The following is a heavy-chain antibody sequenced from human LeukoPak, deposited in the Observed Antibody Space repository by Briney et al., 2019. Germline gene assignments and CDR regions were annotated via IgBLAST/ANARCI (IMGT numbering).Heavy chain of an antibody. J-gene: IGHJ4*02. CDR1: GFTFSSYS. CDR2: ISGSGGST. D-gene: IGHD3-10*01. V-gene: IGHV3-23*01. CDR3: AKDLFPYYYGSGSAFDY. Sequence: GGSLRHSCAASGFTFSSYSMNWVRQAPGKGLEWVSAISGSGGSTYYADSVKGRFTISRDNSKNTLYLQMNSLRAEDTAVYYCAKDLFPYYYGSGSAFDYWGQGTLVTVSS.